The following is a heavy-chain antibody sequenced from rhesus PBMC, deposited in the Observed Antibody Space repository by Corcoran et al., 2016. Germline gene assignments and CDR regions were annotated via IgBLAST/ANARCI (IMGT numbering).Heavy chain of an antibody. CDR2: INGKIRSH. CDR1: GGSFSSYW. Sequence: QVQLQESGPGLVKPSETLSLTCAVSGGSFSSYWWSWIRQPPGKGLEWIGEINGKIRSHNQPPPPRRRVTIYRDASQNPFSLELSSVTAADTAVYYCARYTRIRYSSGWSPFDCWGQGVLVTVSS. V-gene: IGHV4-80*01. D-gene: IGHD6S26*01. J-gene: IGHJ4*01. CDR3: ARYTRIRYSSGWSPFDC.